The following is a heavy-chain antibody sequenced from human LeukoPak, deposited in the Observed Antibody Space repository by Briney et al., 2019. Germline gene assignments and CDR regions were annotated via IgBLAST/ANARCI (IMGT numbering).Heavy chain of an antibody. J-gene: IGHJ4*02. V-gene: IGHV3-11*04. Sequence: KPGGSLRLSCAASGFTFSDYYMSWIRQAPGKGLEWVSYISSSCSTIYYADSVKGRFTISRDNAKDSLYLQMNSLRAEDTAVYYCARAHPGDYSDFQFDYWGQGTLVTVSS. CDR3: ARAHPGDYSDFQFDY. CDR2: ISSSCSTI. D-gene: IGHD4-11*01. CDR1: GFTFSDYY.